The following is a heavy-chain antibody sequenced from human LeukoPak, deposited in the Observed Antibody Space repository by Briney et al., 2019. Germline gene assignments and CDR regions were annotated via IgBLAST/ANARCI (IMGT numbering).Heavy chain of an antibody. CDR1: GGSISSGGYY. Sequence: SETLSLTCTVSGGSISSGGYYWSWIRQHPGKGLEWIGYIYYSGSTYYNPSLKSRVTISVDTSKNQFSLKLSSVTAADTAVYYCARDPAYCGGDCYIDAFDIWGQGTVVTVSS. CDR3: ARDPAYCGGDCYIDAFDI. V-gene: IGHV4-31*03. CDR2: IYYSGST. J-gene: IGHJ3*02. D-gene: IGHD2-21*02.